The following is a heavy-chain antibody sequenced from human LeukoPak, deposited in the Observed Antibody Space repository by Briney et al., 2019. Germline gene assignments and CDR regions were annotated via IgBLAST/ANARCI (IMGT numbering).Heavy chain of an antibody. CDR3: ARVPDIAIGYGMDV. CDR2: IYHSGST. V-gene: IGHV4-38-2*01. J-gene: IGHJ6*04. Sequence: SETLSLTCAVSGYSISSGYYWGWIRQPPGKGLEWIGSIYHSGSTYYNPSLKSRVTISVDTSKNQFSLKLSSVTAADTAVYYCARVPDIAIGYGMDVWGKGTTVTVSS. D-gene: IGHD5-18*01. CDR1: GYSISSGYY.